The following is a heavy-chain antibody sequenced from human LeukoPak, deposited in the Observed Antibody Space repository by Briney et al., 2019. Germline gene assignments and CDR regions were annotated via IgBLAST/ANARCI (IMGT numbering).Heavy chain of an antibody. CDR2: ISYDGSNK. CDR1: GFTSSSYG. D-gene: IGHD1-26*01. Sequence: GKSLRLSCVVSGFTSSSYGMHWVRQAPGKGLGWVAVISYDGSNKYYADSVKGRFTISRDNSKNTLYLQMNSLRAEDTAVYYCARESTPWELLRPDYFDYWGQGTLVTVSS. CDR3: ARESTPWELLRPDYFDY. V-gene: IGHV3-30*03. J-gene: IGHJ4*02.